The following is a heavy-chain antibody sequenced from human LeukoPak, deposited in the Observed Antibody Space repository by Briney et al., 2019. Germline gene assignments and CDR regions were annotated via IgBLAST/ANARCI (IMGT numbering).Heavy chain of an antibody. Sequence: SGPTLVNPTQTLTLTCTFSGLSLSTSEVGVGWIRQPPGKALEWLALIYWDGDKRYSPSLKSRLTITKDTSKNHVVLTMTNMDPVDTATYYCAHRRSGSYLNYWGQGILVTVSS. J-gene: IGHJ4*02. CDR3: AHRRSGSYLNY. CDR2: IYWDGDK. D-gene: IGHD3-3*01. CDR1: GLSLSTSEVG. V-gene: IGHV2-5*02.